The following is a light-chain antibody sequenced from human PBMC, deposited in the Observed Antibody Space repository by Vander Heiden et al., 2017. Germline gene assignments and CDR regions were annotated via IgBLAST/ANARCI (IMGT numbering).Light chain of an antibody. CDR2: QAS. J-gene: IGKJ1*01. CDR1: QNINNW. Sequence: DIPITQSPSTLSASVGDRVTITCRASQNINNWLAWYQRKPGKAPNLLIFQASVLESGVPSRFSGGKSGTEFTLTISSLQPDDFATYYCQQYDSYPWTFGQGTTVEIK. V-gene: IGKV1-5*03. CDR3: QQYDSYPWT.